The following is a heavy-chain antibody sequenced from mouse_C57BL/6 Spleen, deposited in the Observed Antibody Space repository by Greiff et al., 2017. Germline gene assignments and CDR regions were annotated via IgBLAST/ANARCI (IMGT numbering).Heavy chain of an antibody. CDR3: AREGSRAMDY. CDR2: INPNNGGT. J-gene: IGHJ4*01. CDR1: GYTFTDYY. Sequence: VQLQQSGPELVKPGASVKISCKASGYTFTDYYMNWVKQSHGKSLEWIGDINPNNGGTSYNQKFKGKATLTVDKSSSTACMELRSLTSEDSAVYYCAREGSRAMDYWGQGTSVTVSS. V-gene: IGHV1-26*01.